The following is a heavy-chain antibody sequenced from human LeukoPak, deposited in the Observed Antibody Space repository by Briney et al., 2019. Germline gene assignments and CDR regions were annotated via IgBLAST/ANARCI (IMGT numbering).Heavy chain of an antibody. Sequence: PGGSLRLSCAASGFTFNSYAMSWVRQAPGKGLEWVSAISGSGGSTYYADSVKGRFTISRDNSKNTLYLQMNSLRAEDTAVYYCAKDRRVVVTADWYFDLWGRGTLVTVSS. CDR1: GFTFNSYA. V-gene: IGHV3-23*01. D-gene: IGHD2-21*02. J-gene: IGHJ2*01. CDR3: AKDRRVVVTADWYFDL. CDR2: ISGSGGST.